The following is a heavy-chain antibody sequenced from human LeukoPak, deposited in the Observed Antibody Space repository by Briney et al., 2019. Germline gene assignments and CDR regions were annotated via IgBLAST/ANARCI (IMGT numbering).Heavy chain of an antibody. V-gene: IGHV1-2*02. CDR3: ARTHPRYYYDSSPQNWFDP. Sequence: GASVKVSCKASGYTFTGYYMHWVRQAPGQGLEWMGWINPNSGGTNCAQKFQGRVTMTRDTSISTAYMELSRLRSDDTAGYYCARTHPRYYYDSSPQNWFDPWGQGTLVTVSS. CDR1: GYTFTGYY. CDR2: INPNSGGT. J-gene: IGHJ5*02. D-gene: IGHD3-22*01.